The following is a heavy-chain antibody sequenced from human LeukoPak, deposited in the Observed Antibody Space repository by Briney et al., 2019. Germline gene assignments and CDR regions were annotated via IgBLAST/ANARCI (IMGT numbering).Heavy chain of an antibody. D-gene: IGHD6-13*01. J-gene: IGHJ6*03. V-gene: IGHV3-21*01. CDR3: ARDARDSSSWYPPYYYYYYYMDV. CDR1: GFTFSSYS. Sequence: PGGSLRLSCAASGFTFSSYSMNWVRQAPGKGLEWVSSISSSSSYIYYADSVKGRFTISRDNAKNSLYLQMNSLRAEDTAVYYCARDARDSSSWYPPYYYYYYYMDVWGKGTTVTISS. CDR2: ISSSSSYI.